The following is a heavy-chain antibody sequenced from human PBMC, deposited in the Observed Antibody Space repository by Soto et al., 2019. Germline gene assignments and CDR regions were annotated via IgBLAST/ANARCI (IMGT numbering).Heavy chain of an antibody. Sequence: GGSLRLSCAASGFTFSSYAMHWVRQAPGKGLEWVAVISYDGSNKYYADSVKGRFTISRDNSKNTLYLQMNSLRAEDTAVYYCAREYDGDIVGATVHYYYGMDVWGQGTTVTVSS. CDR1: GFTFSSYA. CDR3: AREYDGDIVGATVHYYYGMDV. V-gene: IGHV3-30-3*01. J-gene: IGHJ6*02. D-gene: IGHD1-26*01. CDR2: ISYDGSNK.